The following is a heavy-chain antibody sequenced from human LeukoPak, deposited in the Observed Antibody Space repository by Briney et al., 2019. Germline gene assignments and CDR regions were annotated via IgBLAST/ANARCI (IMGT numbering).Heavy chain of an antibody. J-gene: IGHJ5*02. V-gene: IGHV4-4*07. CDR3: ARRRFGSTSFNWFDP. CDR2: VYTSGST. CDR1: GVSISSYY. D-gene: IGHD2-2*01. Sequence: SETLSLTCTVSGVSISSYYWSWIRQPAGKGLEWIGRVYTSGSTNYNPSLKSRVTMSVDTSKNQFSLKLTSVTAADTAVYYCARRRFGSTSFNWFDPWGQGTLVTVSS.